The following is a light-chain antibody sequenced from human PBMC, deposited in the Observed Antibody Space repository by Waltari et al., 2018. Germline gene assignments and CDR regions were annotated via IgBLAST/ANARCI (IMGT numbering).Light chain of an antibody. CDR3: QQCVRSPYT. Sequence: EIVLTQSPGTLSLSPGERPTLPCRASQSFSNTYLAWYQQKPGQGPRLLMYGASSRAPGIPDRFSGSGSGTEFTLTISRLEPEDFAVYFCQQCVRSPYTFGQGTKLEIK. CDR2: GAS. J-gene: IGKJ2*01. V-gene: IGKV3-20*01. CDR1: QSFSNTY.